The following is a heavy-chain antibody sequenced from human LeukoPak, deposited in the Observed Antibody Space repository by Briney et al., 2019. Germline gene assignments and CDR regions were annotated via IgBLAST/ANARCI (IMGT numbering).Heavy chain of an antibody. V-gene: IGHV1-18*04. CDR3: ARTPSSSILLWSEYYFDY. J-gene: IGHJ4*02. CDR1: GYTFTSYG. CDR2: ISAYNGNT. Sequence: AAVKVSCKASGYTFTSYGISWVRQAPGQGLEWMGWISAYNGNTNYAQKIQGRVTMTIDTSTSTAYMELRSLRSDDTAVYYCARTPSSSILLWSEYYFDYWGQGTLVTVSS. D-gene: IGHD5-18*01.